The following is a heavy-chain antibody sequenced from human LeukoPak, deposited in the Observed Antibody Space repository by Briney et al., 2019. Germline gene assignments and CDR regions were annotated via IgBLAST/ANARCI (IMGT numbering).Heavy chain of an antibody. CDR1: GFTFSDYY. Sequence: PGGSLRLSCAASGFTFSDYYMSWIRQAPGKGLEWIGSIYHSGSTYYNPSLKSRVTISVDTSKNQFSLKLSSVTAADTAVYYCARVIVGALNWFDPWGQGTLVTVSS. D-gene: IGHD1-26*01. V-gene: IGHV4-38-2*01. J-gene: IGHJ5*02. CDR3: ARVIVGALNWFDP. CDR2: IYHSGST.